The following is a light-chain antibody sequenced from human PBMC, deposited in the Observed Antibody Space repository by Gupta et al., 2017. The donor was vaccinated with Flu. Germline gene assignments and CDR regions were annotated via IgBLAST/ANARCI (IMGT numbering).Light chain of an antibody. J-gene: IGLJ2*01. Sequence: SYVLTQPPSVSVAPGQTARITGGGNNMGSKSVHWYHQKPGQSPVLVVYHDSDRPSGIPERFSGSNSGNTATLTISRGEAGDEADYYCQVWDSSSYVVFGGGTKLTVL. CDR1: NMGSKS. CDR2: HDS. V-gene: IGLV3-21*02. CDR3: QVWDSSSYVV.